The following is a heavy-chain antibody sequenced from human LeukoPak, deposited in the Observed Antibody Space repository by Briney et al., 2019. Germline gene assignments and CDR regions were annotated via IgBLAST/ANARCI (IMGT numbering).Heavy chain of an antibody. CDR2: IRGSGGSNT. D-gene: IGHD5-12*01. CDR1: GFTFSTYA. J-gene: IGHJ4*02. Sequence: GGSLRLSCTTSGFTFSTYAMSWVRQAPGKGLEWVSSIRGSGGSNTYYADSVQGRFTISRDNSKNTLYLQMNTLRAEDTAVYYCAKGVLRSSPDYWGQGTLVTVSS. V-gene: IGHV3-23*01. CDR3: AKGVLRSSPDY.